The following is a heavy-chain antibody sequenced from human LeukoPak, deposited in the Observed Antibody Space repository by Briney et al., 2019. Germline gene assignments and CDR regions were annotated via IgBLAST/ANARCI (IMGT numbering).Heavy chain of an antibody. V-gene: IGHV1-18*01. D-gene: IGHD2-15*01. CDR2: ISGYNGNT. Sequence: ASVKVSCKASGYIFTTYGISWVRQAPGQGLEWMGWISGYNGNTYYAQNFQGRVTMTTDTSMSTAYMELGSLRSDDTAVYYCARGPYCNGGTCFSQYFDYWGQGTLVTVSS. J-gene: IGHJ4*02. CDR1: GYIFTTYG. CDR3: ARGPYCNGGTCFSQYFDY.